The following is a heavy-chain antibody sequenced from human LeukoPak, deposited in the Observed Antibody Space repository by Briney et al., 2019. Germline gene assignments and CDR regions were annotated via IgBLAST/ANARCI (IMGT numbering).Heavy chain of an antibody. Sequence: PSQTLSLTCTVSGGSITSGGYYWSWIRQHPGKGLEWIGYIHYSGSTYYNPSLKSQVTISVDTSKNQFSLKLSSVTAADTAVYYCARVKTDDFWSGYYLDYWGQGTLVTVSS. J-gene: IGHJ4*02. D-gene: IGHD3-3*01. CDR3: ARVKTDDFWSGYYLDY. CDR2: IHYSGST. V-gene: IGHV4-31*01. CDR1: GGSITSGGYY.